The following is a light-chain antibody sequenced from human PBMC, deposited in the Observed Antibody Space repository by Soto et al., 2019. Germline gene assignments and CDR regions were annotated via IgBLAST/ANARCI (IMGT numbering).Light chain of an antibody. J-gene: IGKJ1*01. CDR3: QQYDTYSRT. CDR2: DAS. Sequence: IQITQSPSTLSASVGDRVTVTCRASQSINTWLAWYQQKPGKAPKLLIYDASSLQSGVPSRFTGRGSGTEFTLTISSLQPDDFATYYCQQYDTYSRTFGQGTKVDIK. CDR1: QSINTW. V-gene: IGKV1-5*01.